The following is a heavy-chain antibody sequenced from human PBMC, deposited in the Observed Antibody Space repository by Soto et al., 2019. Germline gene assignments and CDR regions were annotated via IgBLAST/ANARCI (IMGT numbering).Heavy chain of an antibody. CDR2: IYDSGVT. D-gene: IGHD3-10*01. CDR1: GAIVTSGENY. J-gene: IGHJ3*01. CDR3: VRDLAHGFTGNV. Sequence: SETLSLTCSVSGAIVTSGENYWSWVRQPPGKGLEWLGYIYDSGVTSYTPALKSRVTLSLDRPNNQVSLKLRSVTAKDTAVYFCVRDLAHGFTGNVWGHG. V-gene: IGHV4-30-4*08.